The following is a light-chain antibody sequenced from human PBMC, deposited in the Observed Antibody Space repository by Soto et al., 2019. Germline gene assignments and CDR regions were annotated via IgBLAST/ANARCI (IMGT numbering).Light chain of an antibody. CDR1: QSVSSSY. J-gene: IGKJ3*01. CDR3: QQYCSSPRFT. Sequence: EIVLTQSPGTLSLSPGERATLSCRASQSVSSSYLAWYQQKPGQAPRLLIYGASSRATGVPDRFSGSGSGTAFSLTISRLVPDDFAVYYCQQYCSSPRFTFGHGTKVDIK. V-gene: IGKV3-20*01. CDR2: GAS.